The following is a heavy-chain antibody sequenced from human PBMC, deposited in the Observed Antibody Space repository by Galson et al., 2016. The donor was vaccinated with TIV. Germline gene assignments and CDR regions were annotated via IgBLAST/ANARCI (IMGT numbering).Heavy chain of an antibody. D-gene: IGHD3-10*01. V-gene: IGHV1-18*01. CDR1: GYTFTHYG. J-gene: IGHJ4*02. Sequence: QSGAEVKKPGASVKVSCKASGYTFTHYGINWVRQAPGQGLDWMGWISGYNDNTIYAQRLQGRVTVTTDTSTSTVYMELRSLRSDDTAVYYCASGAGPLAPNPCDYWGPGTPVTVFS. CDR3: ASGAGPLAPNPCDY. CDR2: ISGYNDNT.